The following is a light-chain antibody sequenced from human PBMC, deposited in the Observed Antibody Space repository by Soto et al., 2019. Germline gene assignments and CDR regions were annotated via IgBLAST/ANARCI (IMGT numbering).Light chain of an antibody. CDR1: QGIGTE. CDR3: LQDSTYPRT. J-gene: IGKJ1*01. CDR2: GTS. Sequence: AIQMTQSPSSLSASVGDRVTITCRASQGIGTELGWYQQRPGKAPRLLIYGTSTLQHGVPSRFSGSGSDTDFTLILSSLQPEDFATYYCLQDSTYPRTFGQGTKVEIK. V-gene: IGKV1-6*01.